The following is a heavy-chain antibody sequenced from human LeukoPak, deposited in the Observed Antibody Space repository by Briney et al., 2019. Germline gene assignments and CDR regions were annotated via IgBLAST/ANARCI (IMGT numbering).Heavy chain of an antibody. J-gene: IGHJ6*02. CDR3: ARGRKYSYGTYYYGLDV. CDR2: ISSSSSYI. Sequence: PSETLSLTCTVSGGSISSYYWSWIRQPPGKGLEWVSSISSSSSYIYYADSVKGRFTISRDNAKSSLYLQMNSLRAEDTAVYYCARGRKYSYGTYYYGLDVWGQGTTVTVCS. CDR1: GGSISSYY. V-gene: IGHV3-21*01. D-gene: IGHD5-18*01.